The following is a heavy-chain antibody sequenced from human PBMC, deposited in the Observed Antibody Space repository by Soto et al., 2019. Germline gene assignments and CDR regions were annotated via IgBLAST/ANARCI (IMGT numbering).Heavy chain of an antibody. D-gene: IGHD3-3*01. V-gene: IGHV1-18*01. J-gene: IGHJ5*02. CDR1: GYTFTSYG. Sequence: ASVKVSCKASGYTFTSYGISWVRQAPGQGLEWMGWISAYNGNTNYAQKLQGRVTMTTDTSTSTAYMELRSLRSDDTAVYYCARDSITIFGVVIPDFDPWGQGTLVTFSS. CDR2: ISAYNGNT. CDR3: ARDSITIFGVVIPDFDP.